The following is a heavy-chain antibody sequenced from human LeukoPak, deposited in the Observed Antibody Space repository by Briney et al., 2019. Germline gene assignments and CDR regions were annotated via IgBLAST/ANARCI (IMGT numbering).Heavy chain of an antibody. CDR2: IYSGGST. V-gene: IGHV3-53*01. CDR1: GFTVSSNY. J-gene: IGHJ4*02. CDR3: ARGRRAYYFDY. Sequence: GGSLRLSCAASGFTVSSNYMSWVRQAPGKGLEWVSVIYSGGSTYYADSVKGRFTISRDNSKNTLYLQMNSLRAEDTAVYYCARGRRAYYFDYWGQGTLVTVSS.